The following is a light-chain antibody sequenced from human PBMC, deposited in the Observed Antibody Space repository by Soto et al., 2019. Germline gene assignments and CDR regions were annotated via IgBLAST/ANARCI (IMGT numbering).Light chain of an antibody. CDR3: QKNVNLPSP. V-gene: IGKV1-33*01. J-gene: IGKJ5*01. Sequence: DIQMTQSPSSLSASVGDRVTITCQASQDISNYLNWYQQKPGKAPKLLIYDASNLETGVPSRFSGRGSGKDFPFTISTRRPKEFAPNYCQKNVNLPSPSGQGTRLRIK. CDR1: QDISNY. CDR2: DAS.